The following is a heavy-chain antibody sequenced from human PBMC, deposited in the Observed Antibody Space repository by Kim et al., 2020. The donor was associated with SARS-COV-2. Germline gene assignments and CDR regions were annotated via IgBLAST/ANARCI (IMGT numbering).Heavy chain of an antibody. CDR1: GYTFTSYG. D-gene: IGHD3-10*01. J-gene: IGHJ6*02. CDR3: ARDTMVRGGLFHYYYGMDV. V-gene: IGHV1-18*01. Sequence: ASVNVSCKASGYTFTSYGISWVRQAPGQGLEWMGWISAYNGNTNYAQKLQGRVTMTTDTSTSTAYMELRSLRSDDTAVYYCARDTMVRGGLFHYYYGMDVWGQGTTVTVSS. CDR2: ISAYNGNT.